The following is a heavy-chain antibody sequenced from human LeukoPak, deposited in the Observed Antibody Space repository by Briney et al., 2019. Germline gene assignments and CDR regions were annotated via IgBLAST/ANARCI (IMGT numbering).Heavy chain of an antibody. Sequence: PGGSLRLSCAASGFTFSSYAMHWVRQAPGKGLEYVSAISSNGGSTYYANSVKGRFTISRDNSKNTLYLQMNSLRAEDTAVYYCAKGYHDYWGQGTLVTVSS. V-gene: IGHV3-64*01. CDR2: ISSNGGST. CDR1: GFTFSSYA. J-gene: IGHJ4*02. CDR3: AKGYHDY. D-gene: IGHD3-16*02.